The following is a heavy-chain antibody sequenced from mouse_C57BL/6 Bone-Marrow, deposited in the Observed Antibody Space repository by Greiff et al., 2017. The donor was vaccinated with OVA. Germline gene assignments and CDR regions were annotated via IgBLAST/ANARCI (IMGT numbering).Heavy chain of an antibody. Sequence: EVKLMESGGDLVKPGGSLKLSCAASGFTFSSYGMSWVRQTPDTRLEWVATVSSGGSYTYYPDSVKGRFTISRDNAKNTLYLQMSSLKSEDTAMYYCASSIYYYGRRYFDVWGTGTTVTVSS. CDR3: ASSIYYYGRRYFDV. J-gene: IGHJ1*03. CDR1: GFTFSSYG. V-gene: IGHV5-6*01. D-gene: IGHD1-1*01. CDR2: VSSGGSYT.